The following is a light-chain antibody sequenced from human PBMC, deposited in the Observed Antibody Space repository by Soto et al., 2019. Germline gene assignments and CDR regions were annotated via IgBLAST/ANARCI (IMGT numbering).Light chain of an antibody. CDR2: EDI. J-gene: IGLJ2*01. V-gene: IGLV3-1*01. CDR3: QAWDSSTVV. Sequence: SYELTQPPSVSVSPGQTVSITCSGDKLGDKYACWYQQKPGQSPVLVIYEDIKRPSGIPERFSGSNSGNTATLTISGTQAMDEADYYCQAWDSSTVVFGGGTKVTVL. CDR1: KLGDKY.